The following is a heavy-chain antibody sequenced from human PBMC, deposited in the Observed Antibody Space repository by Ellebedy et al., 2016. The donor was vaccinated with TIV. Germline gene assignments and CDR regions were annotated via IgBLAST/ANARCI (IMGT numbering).Heavy chain of an antibody. J-gene: IGHJ3*02. V-gene: IGHV4-59*01. CDR2: IYYSGST. Sequence: MPGGSLSLSCTVPGGSTSSYYWRWIRQPPGKGLEWIWYIYYSGSTNYNPSLKSRVTISVDTSKNQFSLKLSSVTAADTAVYYCARDQGYSGSYPLGYGAVDIWGQGTMVTVSS. CDR3: ARDQGYSGSYPLGYGAVDI. D-gene: IGHD1-26*01. CDR1: GGSTSSYY.